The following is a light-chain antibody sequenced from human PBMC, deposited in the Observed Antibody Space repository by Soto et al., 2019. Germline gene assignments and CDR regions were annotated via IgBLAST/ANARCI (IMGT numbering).Light chain of an antibody. CDR3: SSYTVNSVTLYV. Sequence: QSALTQPASVSGSPGQSITISCTGTSSDIGASNYVSWYQQHPGKAPKVMIYEVNNRPSGVSNRFSGSKSGNTASLTISGLQAEDEADYYCSSYTVNSVTLYVFGTRTKVTVL. V-gene: IGLV2-14*01. J-gene: IGLJ1*01. CDR1: SSDIGASNY. CDR2: EVN.